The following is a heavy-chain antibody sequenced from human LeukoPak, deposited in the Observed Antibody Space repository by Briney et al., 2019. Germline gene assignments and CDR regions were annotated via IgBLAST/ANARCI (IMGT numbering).Heavy chain of an antibody. J-gene: IGHJ4*02. D-gene: IGHD6-13*01. CDR3: ARDYGSRLLFDF. CDR2: ISPYNGNT. CDR1: GYIFTTYG. V-gene: IGHV1-18*01. Sequence: ASVKVSCKASGYIFTTYGISWVRQAPGQGLEWMGWISPYNGNTNYAQKHQGRVTMTTDTSTSTAYMELRSLRSDDTAVYYCARDYGSRLLFDFWGQGTLVTVSS.